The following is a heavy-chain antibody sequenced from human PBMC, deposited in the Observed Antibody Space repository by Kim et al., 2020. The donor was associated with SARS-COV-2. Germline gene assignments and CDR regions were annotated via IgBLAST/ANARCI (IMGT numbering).Heavy chain of an antibody. CDR1: GFSFSNNW. J-gene: IGHJ4*02. CDR2: IDSDGSIT. V-gene: IGHV3-74*01. CDR3: AKVGDDWSIDY. D-gene: IGHD3-9*01. Sequence: GGSLRLSCAASGFSFSNNWMYWVRQAPGKGLVWVSRIDSDGSITNYADSVKGRFIISRDNGKNTLYLQMKSLRAEDTAVYYCAKVGDDWSIDYWGQGTLVTVSP.